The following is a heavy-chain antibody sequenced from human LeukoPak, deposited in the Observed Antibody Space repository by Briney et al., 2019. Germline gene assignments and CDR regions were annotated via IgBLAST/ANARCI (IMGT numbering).Heavy chain of an antibody. V-gene: IGHV3-23*01. D-gene: IGHD3-10*01. J-gene: IGHJ5*02. Sequence: GGSLRLSCAASGFTFSSYAMSWVRQAPGKGLEWVSAISGSGGSTYYADSVKGRFTISRDNSKNTLYLQMNSLRAEDTAVYYCAALLWFGELLSAWGQGTLVTVSS. CDR1: GFTFSSYA. CDR3: AALLWFGELLSA. CDR2: ISGSGGST.